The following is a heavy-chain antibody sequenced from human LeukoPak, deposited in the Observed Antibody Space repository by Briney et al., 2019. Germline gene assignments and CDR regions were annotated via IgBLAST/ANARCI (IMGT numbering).Heavy chain of an antibody. D-gene: IGHD3-16*02. CDR1: GGSFSGYY. V-gene: IGHV4-34*01. CDR3: AREYRGPFVVIVEKKSNWFDP. Sequence: SETLSLTCAVYGGSFSGYYWSWIRQPPGKGLEWIGEINHSGSTNYNPSLKSRVTISVDTSKNQFSLKLSSVTAADTAVYYCAREYRGPFVVIVEKKSNWFDPWGQGTLVTVSS. J-gene: IGHJ5*02. CDR2: INHSGST.